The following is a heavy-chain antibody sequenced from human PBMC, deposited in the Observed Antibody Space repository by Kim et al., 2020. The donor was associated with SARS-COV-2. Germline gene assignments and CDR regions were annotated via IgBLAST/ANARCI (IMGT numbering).Heavy chain of an antibody. D-gene: IGHD6-13*01. CDR2: INHSGST. Sequence: SETLSLTCAVYGGSFSGYYWSWIRQPPGKGLEWIGEINHSGSTNYNPSLKSRVTISVDTSKNQFSLKLSSVTAADTAVYYCARGYSSSWHGYGMDVWGQGTTVTVSS. V-gene: IGHV4-34*01. J-gene: IGHJ6*02. CDR3: ARGYSSSWHGYGMDV. CDR1: GGSFSGYY.